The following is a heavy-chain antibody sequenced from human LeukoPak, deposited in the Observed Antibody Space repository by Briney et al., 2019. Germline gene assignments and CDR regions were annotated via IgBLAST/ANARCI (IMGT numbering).Heavy chain of an antibody. CDR3: ARGEGPADNYYGSGGYYY. CDR1: GYTFTTYD. D-gene: IGHD3-10*01. CDR2: MNPNSGNT. V-gene: IGHV1-8*01. J-gene: IGHJ4*02. Sequence: ASVKDSCKASGYTFTTYDRNWLRQATGQGLEWMGWMNPNSGNTGYAQKFQGRVTMTRNTSISTAYMELSSLRSEDTAVYYCARGEGPADNYYGSGGYYYWGQGTLVTVSS.